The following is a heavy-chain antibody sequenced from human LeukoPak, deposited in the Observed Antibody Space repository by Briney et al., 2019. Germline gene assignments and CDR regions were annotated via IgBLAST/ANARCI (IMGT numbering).Heavy chain of an antibody. V-gene: IGHV4-39*07. CDR1: GGSISSSSYY. D-gene: IGHD6-6*01. CDR3: ARVLPYSSSRSFDY. CDR2: IYYSGST. Sequence: SETLSLTCTVSGGSISSSSYYWGWIRQPPGKGLEWIGSIYYSGSTYYNPSLKSRVTISIDTSKNQFSLKLSSVTAADTAVYYCARVLPYSSSRSFDYWGQGTLVTVSS. J-gene: IGHJ4*02.